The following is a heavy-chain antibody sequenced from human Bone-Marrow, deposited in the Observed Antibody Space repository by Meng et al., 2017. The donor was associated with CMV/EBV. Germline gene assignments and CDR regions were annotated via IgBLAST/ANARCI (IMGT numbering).Heavy chain of an antibody. J-gene: IGHJ4*02. CDR2: INSDGSTT. Sequence: GESLKISCAASGFTFSSYWMHWVRQAPGKGLVWVSRINSDGSTTTYADSVKGRFAISRDNAKNMVYLQMNSLRAEDTAEYYGASLGGGGYYQDYWGQTILVTVSS. V-gene: IGHV3-74*03. CDR3: ASLGGGGYYQDY. CDR1: GFTFSSYW. D-gene: IGHD3-22*01.